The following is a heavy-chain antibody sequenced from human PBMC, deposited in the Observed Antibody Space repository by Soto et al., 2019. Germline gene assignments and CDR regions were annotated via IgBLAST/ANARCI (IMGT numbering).Heavy chain of an antibody. CDR2: IDWDDDK. CDR3: ARIRGIAVAGLYYYYGMDV. J-gene: IGHJ6*02. Sequence: SGPTLVNPTQTLTLTCTFSGFSLSTSGMCVSWIRQPPGKALEWLALIDWDDDKYYSTSLKTRLTIPKDTSKNQVVLTMTNMDAVDTATYYCARIRGIAVAGLYYYYGMDVWGQGTTVTVSS. D-gene: IGHD6-19*01. CDR1: GFSLSTSGMC. V-gene: IGHV2-70*01.